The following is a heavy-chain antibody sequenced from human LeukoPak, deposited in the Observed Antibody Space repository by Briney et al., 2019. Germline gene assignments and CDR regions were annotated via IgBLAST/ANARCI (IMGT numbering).Heavy chain of an antibody. J-gene: IGHJ5*02. CDR2: INPKSGGT. CDR3: AKDLRYSTSWSSGWFDP. Sequence: ASVNVSCKASGYTFTDYYMHWVRQAPGQGLQWMGWINPKSGGTSYAQMFQGRVTMTRDTSISIAYMELSRLRSDDTAVYYCAKDLRYSTSWSSGWFDPWGQGTLVTVSS. D-gene: IGHD2-2*01. V-gene: IGHV1-2*02. CDR1: GYTFTDYY.